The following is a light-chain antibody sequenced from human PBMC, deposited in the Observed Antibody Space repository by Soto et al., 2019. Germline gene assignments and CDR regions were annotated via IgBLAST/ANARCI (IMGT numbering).Light chain of an antibody. CDR1: SSDVGGYNF. Sequence: QSVLTQPASVFGSPGQSITISCTGTSSDVGGYNFVSWYQQHPGKAPKLMIYEVSSRPSGVSNRFSGSKSGNTASLTISGLQPEDEADYYCSSYTTSSTPVFGTGTKVTVL. CDR3: SSYTTSSTPV. CDR2: EVS. V-gene: IGLV2-14*03. J-gene: IGLJ1*01.